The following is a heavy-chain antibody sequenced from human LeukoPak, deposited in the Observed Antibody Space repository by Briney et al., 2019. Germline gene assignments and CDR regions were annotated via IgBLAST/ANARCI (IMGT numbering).Heavy chain of an antibody. CDR1: GDGVSSNSAA. D-gene: IGHD5-12*01. CDR3: AREYWGYGKSYYYGMDV. CDR2: TYYRSKWYN. J-gene: IGHJ6*02. Sequence: SQTLSLTCAISGDGVSSNSAAWNWIRQSPSRGLEWLGRTYYRSKWYNDYAVSVKSRITINPDTPKNQFTLQLNSVTPEDTAVYYCAREYWGYGKSYYYGMDVWGQGTTVTVSS. V-gene: IGHV6-1*01.